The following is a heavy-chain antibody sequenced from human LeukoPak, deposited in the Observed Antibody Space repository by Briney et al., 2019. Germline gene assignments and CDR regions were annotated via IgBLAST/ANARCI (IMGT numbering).Heavy chain of an antibody. D-gene: IGHD2-2*03. CDR2: ITSSSRYI. CDR1: GFTFSTYT. Sequence: PGGSLRLSCAASGFTFSTYTMNWVRQAPGKGLEWVPSITSSSRYIFYADSLKGRFTISRDNAKNSLYLQMNSLRAEDTAVYYCARDFGYCTSTTCPEDYFYFYMDVWGKGTTVTVSS. J-gene: IGHJ6*03. V-gene: IGHV3-21*01. CDR3: ARDFGYCTSTTCPEDYFYFYMDV.